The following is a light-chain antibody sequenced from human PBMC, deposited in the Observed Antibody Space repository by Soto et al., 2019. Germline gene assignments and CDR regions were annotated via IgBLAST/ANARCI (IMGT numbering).Light chain of an antibody. CDR2: YDS. J-gene: IGLJ2*01. CDR3: QVWDSSGDHVV. V-gene: IGLV3-21*04. CDR1: NIGGRS. Sequence: SYELTQPPSVSVAPGKTANITCGGNNIGGRSVHWYQQKPGQAPVLVIFYDSDRPSGIPERFSGSNSGNTATLSISRVEAGDEADYYCQVWDSSGDHVVFGGGTQLTVL.